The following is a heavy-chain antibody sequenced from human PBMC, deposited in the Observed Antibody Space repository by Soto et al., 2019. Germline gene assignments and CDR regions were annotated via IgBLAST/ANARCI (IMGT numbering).Heavy chain of an antibody. D-gene: IGHD3-10*01. CDR1: GYTFSSIG. CDR2: ISPYKGNT. J-gene: IGHJ4*02. CDR3: ARDLDASGRNYTEY. Sequence: ASVKVSCKASGYTFSSIGISWVRQAPGQGLEWMGWISPYKGNTHYAQGLQGRVTMTTDTSTSTAYMELRSLRSDDTAVYYCARDLDASGRNYTEYWGQGTLVNVSS. V-gene: IGHV1-18*01.